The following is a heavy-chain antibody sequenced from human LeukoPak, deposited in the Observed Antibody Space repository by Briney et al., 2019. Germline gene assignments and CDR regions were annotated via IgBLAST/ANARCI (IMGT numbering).Heavy chain of an antibody. J-gene: IGHJ5*02. V-gene: IGHV4-39*07. CDR2: IYYSGST. Sequence: PSETLSLTCTVSGGSISSSSYYWGWIRQPPGKGLEWIGRIYYSGSTYYNPSLKSRVTISVDTSKNQFSLKLSSVTAADTAVYYCAYSSWLSWFGPWGQGTLVTVSS. CDR1: GGSISSSSYY. CDR3: AYSSWLSWFGP. D-gene: IGHD6-13*01.